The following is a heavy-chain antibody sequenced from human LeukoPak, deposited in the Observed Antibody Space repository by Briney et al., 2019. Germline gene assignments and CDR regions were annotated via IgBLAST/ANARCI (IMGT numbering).Heavy chain of an antibody. V-gene: IGHV5-51*01. D-gene: IGHD3-22*01. J-gene: IGHJ4*02. CDR3: ARHFYPYYDSSGPYYFDY. Sequence: GASLKISCKGSGYSFTSYWIGWVRQMPGKGLEWMGIIYPGDSDTRYSPSFQGQVTISADKSISTAYLQWSSLKASDTAMYYCARHFYPYYDSSGPYYFDYWGQGTLVTVSS. CDR2: IYPGDSDT. CDR1: GYSFTSYW.